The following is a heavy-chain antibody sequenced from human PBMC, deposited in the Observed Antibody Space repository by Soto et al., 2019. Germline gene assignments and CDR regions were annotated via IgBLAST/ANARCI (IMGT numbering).Heavy chain of an antibody. CDR1: GGSISSYY. J-gene: IGHJ6*02. Sequence: PSETLSLTCTVSGGSISSYYWSWIRQHPGQGLEWIGYIYYIGSTYYNPSLKSRVTISVDTSKNQFSLKLSSVTAADTAVYYCARAPGGYCSSTSCYGTFGMDVWGQGTTVTVSS. CDR2: IYYIGST. CDR3: ARAPGGYCSSTSCYGTFGMDV. D-gene: IGHD2-2*01. V-gene: IGHV4-59*06.